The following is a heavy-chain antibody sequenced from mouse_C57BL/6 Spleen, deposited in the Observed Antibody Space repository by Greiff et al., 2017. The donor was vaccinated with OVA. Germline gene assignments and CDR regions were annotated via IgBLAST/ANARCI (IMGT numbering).Heavy chain of an antibody. V-gene: IGHV1-82*01. J-gene: IGHJ2*01. CDR2: IYPGDGDT. CDR3: AREGTTVVATGDY. Sequence: QVQLKQSGPELVKPGASVKISCKASGYAFSSSWMNWVKQRPGKGLEWIGRIYPGDGDTNYNGKFKGKATLTADKSSSTAYMQLSSLTSEDSAVYFCAREGTTVVATGDYWGQGTTLTVSS. CDR1: GYAFSSSW. D-gene: IGHD1-1*01.